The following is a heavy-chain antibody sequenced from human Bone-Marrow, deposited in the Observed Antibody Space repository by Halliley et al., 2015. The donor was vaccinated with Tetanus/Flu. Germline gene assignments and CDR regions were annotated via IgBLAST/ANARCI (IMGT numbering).Heavy chain of an antibody. CDR3: VRAVRGRDVFDV. CDR2: ISGNGGST. J-gene: IGHJ3*01. V-gene: IGHV3-64D*06. Sequence: EHVSAISGNGGSTYDADSVKGRFTISRDNSKNMVSLQMTSLRAEDTALYYCVRAVRGRDVFDVWGQGTMVIVSS. D-gene: IGHD3-10*01.